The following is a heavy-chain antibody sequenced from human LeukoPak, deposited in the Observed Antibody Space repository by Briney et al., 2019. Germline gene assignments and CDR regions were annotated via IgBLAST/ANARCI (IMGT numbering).Heavy chain of an antibody. V-gene: IGHV3-23*01. CDR3: AKIGYCSSTSCHQTYYFDY. Sequence: GGSLRLSCAASGLTFSSYAMSWVRQAPGKGLEWVSAISGSGGSTYYADSVKGRFTISRDNSKNTLYLQMNSLRAEDTAVYYCAKIGYCSSTSCHQTYYFDYWGQGTLVSVSS. J-gene: IGHJ4*02. CDR1: GLTFSSYA. CDR2: ISGSGGST. D-gene: IGHD2-2*01.